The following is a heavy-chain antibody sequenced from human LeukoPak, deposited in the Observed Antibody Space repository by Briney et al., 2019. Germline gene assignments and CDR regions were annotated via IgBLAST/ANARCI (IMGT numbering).Heavy chain of an antibody. CDR3: AKEYCSGSSCLNY. D-gene: IGHD2-15*01. Sequence: PGGSLRLSCAASGFTFSSYGMHWVRQAPGKGLEWVAFIRYDGSNKYYADSVKGRFTISRDNSKNTLYLQMNSLRAEDTAVYYCAKEYCSGSSCLNYWGQGTLVTVSS. CDR2: IRYDGSNK. J-gene: IGHJ4*02. CDR1: GFTFSSYG. V-gene: IGHV3-30*02.